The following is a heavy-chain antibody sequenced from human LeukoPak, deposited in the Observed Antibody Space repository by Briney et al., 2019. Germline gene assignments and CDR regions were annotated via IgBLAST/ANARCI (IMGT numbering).Heavy chain of an antibody. V-gene: IGHV6-1*01. CDR3: ARDLGTSGWYTFDY. J-gene: IGHJ4*02. D-gene: IGHD6-19*01. Sequence: SQTLSLTCAISGDSVASNNGAWNWIRQSPSRGLEWLGRTYYRSKWYNDYAMPMKGRISINPDTSKNQFSLQVNSVTPEDTAIYYCARDLGTSGWYTFDYWGQGPLVPVSS. CDR1: GDSVASNNGA. CDR2: TYYRSKWYN.